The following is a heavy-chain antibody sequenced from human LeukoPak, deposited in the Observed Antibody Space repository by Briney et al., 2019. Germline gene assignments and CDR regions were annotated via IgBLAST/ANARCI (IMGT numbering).Heavy chain of an antibody. CDR2: ISYDGSHK. CDR3: AREVRDAFDI. J-gene: IGHJ3*02. Sequence: GRSLRLSCAASGFTFSSYAMHWVRQAPGKGLEWVAVISYDGSHKYYADSVKGRFTISRDNSKNTPYLQMNSLRAEDTAVYYCAREVRDAFDIWGQGTMVTVSS. CDR1: GFTFSSYA. V-gene: IGHV3-30*04.